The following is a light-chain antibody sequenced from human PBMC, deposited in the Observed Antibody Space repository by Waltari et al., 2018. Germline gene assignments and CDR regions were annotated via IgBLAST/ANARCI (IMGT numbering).Light chain of an antibody. CDR1: QSVYTF. Sequence: EVELTQSPVTLSLSPGERATLSCRASQSVYTFLAWYQQKPGQAPRLLIYHASRRATGIPARFSGSGSGTDFTLTINSVEPEDFAVYYCQQRANWPPLTFGGGTKVEIK. CDR2: HAS. J-gene: IGKJ4*01. V-gene: IGKV3-11*01. CDR3: QQRANWPPLT.